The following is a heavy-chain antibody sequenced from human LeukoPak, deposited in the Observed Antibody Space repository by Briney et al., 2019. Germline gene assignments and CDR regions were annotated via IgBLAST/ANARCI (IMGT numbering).Heavy chain of an antibody. Sequence: GASVKVSCKAYRYTFTSYHINWVRQATGQGLEGMGWSKPSSGNTGYAQKLQGRLTMTRNTSISTAYMELSSLRSEDTAVYYCARGRNLGYWGQGTLVTVCS. CDR2: SKPSSGNT. CDR1: RYTFTSYH. J-gene: IGHJ4*02. CDR3: ARGRNLGY. V-gene: IGHV1-8*01. D-gene: IGHD7-27*01.